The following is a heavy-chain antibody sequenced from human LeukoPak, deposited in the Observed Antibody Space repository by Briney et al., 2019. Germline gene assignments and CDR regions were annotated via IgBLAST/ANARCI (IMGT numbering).Heavy chain of an antibody. J-gene: IGHJ4*02. CDR2: INPNSGGT. V-gene: IGHV1-18*04. Sequence: ASVKVSCKASGYSFTNYGISWVRQAPGQGLEWMGWINPNSGGTNYVQKLQGRVTMTTDTSTSTAYMELRSLRSDDTAVYYCAREAAGSGSYYNDYWGQGTLVTVSS. CDR3: AREAAGSGSYYNDY. CDR1: GYSFTNYG. D-gene: IGHD3-10*01.